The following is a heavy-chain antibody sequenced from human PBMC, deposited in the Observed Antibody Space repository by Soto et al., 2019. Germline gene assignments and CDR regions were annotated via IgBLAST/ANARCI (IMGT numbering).Heavy chain of an antibody. D-gene: IGHD2-21*02. J-gene: IGHJ4*02. Sequence: ASVKVSCKASGDTLTNSYLHWVRQAPGQWLEWLGWINPNNGDTNYAQKFQGRVTMTRDTSNNTAYMELSSLTSEDTAVYFCARYSSEVVTAIVGFDYWGQGTRVTVSS. CDR2: INPNNGDT. CDR3: ARYSSEVVTAIVGFDY. V-gene: IGHV1-2*02. CDR1: GDTLTNSY.